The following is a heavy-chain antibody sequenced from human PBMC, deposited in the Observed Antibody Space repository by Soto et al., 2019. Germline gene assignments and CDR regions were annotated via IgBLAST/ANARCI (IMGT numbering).Heavy chain of an antibody. D-gene: IGHD6-13*01. CDR2: IIPILGIA. CDR1: GGTFSSYT. V-gene: IGHV1-69*02. J-gene: IGHJ4*02. Sequence: QVQLVQSGAEVKKPGSSVKVSCKASGGTFSSYTISWVRQAPGQGLEWMGRIIPILGIANYAQKFQGRVTIPADKSTSTAYMELSSLRSEDTAVYYCASWYRDYADYWGQGTLVTVSS. CDR3: ASWYRDYADY.